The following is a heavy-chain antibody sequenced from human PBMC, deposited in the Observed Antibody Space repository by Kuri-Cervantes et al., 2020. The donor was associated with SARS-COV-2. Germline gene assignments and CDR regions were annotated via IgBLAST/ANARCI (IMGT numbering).Heavy chain of an antibody. Sequence: GGSLRLSCAASEFIFSSSWMHWVRQAPGKGLEWVAVISHDGKNKKCIASGKGRFTISRNNSQNTLYLHMKSLRSEDTAIYYCAKDRVGVQDFWGQGTLVTVSS. J-gene: IGHJ4*02. CDR1: EFIFSSSW. CDR3: AKDRVGVQDF. D-gene: IGHD2-21*01. V-gene: IGHV3-30*18. CDR2: ISHDGKNK.